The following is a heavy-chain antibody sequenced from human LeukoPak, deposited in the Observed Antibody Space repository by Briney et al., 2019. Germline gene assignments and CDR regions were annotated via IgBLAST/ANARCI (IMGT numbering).Heavy chain of an antibody. CDR1: GGSISSYY. Sequence: SETLSLTCTVSGGSISSYYWSWIRQPPGKGLEWIGYIYYSGSTNYNPSLKSRVTISVDTSKNQFSLKLSSVTAADTAVYYCARRRGYSYGGVDYWGQGTLVTVSS. V-gene: IGHV4-59*08. D-gene: IGHD5-18*01. CDR2: IYYSGST. CDR3: ARRRGYSYGGVDY. J-gene: IGHJ4*02.